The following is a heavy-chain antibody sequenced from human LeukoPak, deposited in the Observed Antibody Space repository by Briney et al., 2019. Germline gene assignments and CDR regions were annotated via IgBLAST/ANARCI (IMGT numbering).Heavy chain of an antibody. D-gene: IGHD3-22*01. V-gene: IGHV4-38-2*02. J-gene: IGHJ5*02. CDR2: IYHSGST. CDR1: GYSISRGYS. Sequence: SETLSLTCTVSGYSISRGYSWGWIRQPPGKGLEWIGNIYHSGSTNYSPSLKSRVTISVDTSKNQFSLKLSSVTAADTAVYYCARRTMIGGIDPWGQGTLVTVSS. CDR3: ARRTMIGGIDP.